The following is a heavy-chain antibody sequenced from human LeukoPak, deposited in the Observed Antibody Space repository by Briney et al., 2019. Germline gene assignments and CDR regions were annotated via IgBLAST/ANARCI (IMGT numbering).Heavy chain of an antibody. J-gene: IGHJ4*02. CDR2: ISYDGSNK. CDR1: GFTFSSYG. CDR3: ARRSRDGYNYFDY. D-gene: IGHD5-24*01. Sequence: PGRSLRLSCAASGFTFSSYGMHWVRQAPGKGLEWVAVISYDGSNKYYADSVKGRFTISRDNSKNTLYLQMNSLRAEDTAIYYCARRSRDGYNYFDYWGQGTLVTVSS. V-gene: IGHV3-30*03.